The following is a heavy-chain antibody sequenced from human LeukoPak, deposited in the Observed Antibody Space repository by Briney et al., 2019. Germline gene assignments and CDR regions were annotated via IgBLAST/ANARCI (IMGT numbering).Heavy chain of an antibody. J-gene: IGHJ3*02. CDR2: IYYNGST. CDR1: GGSISSSSYY. CDR3: ARQRSYYDFWSGYLDAFDI. V-gene: IGHV4-39*01. Sequence: PSETLSLTCTVSGGSISSSSYYWGWIRQPPRKAMEWIGGIYYNGSTYYNPSLKSRVTISVDTSKNQFSLKLSSVTAADTAVYYCARQRSYYDFWSGYLDAFDIWGQGTMVTVSS. D-gene: IGHD3-3*01.